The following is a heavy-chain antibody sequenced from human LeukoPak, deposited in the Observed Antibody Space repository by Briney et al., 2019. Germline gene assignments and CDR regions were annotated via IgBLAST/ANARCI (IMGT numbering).Heavy chain of an antibody. D-gene: IGHD5-18*01. V-gene: IGHV4-34*01. Sequence: PSETLSLTCAVYGXSFSGYYRSWIRQPPGKGLEWIGEINHSGSTNYNPSLKSRVTISVDTSKNQFSLKLSSVTAADTAVYYCARRYRGAFDIWGQGTMVTVSS. J-gene: IGHJ3*02. CDR2: INHSGST. CDR1: GXSFSGYY. CDR3: ARRYRGAFDI.